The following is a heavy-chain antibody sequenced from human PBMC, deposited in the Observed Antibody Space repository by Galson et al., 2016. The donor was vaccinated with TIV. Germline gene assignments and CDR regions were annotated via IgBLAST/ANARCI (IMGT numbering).Heavy chain of an antibody. CDR3: TKAGGYGYGSPQDYYYGMDV. D-gene: IGHD5-18*01. CDR1: GFTFDEYG. Sequence: SLRLSCAASGFTFDEYGMHWVRQGLGKGLEWVSGISSNSVYLGYADSVKGRFTISRDNAKNSLYLQMNSLRAEDTALYYCTKAGGYGYGSPQDYYYGMDVWGQGTTVTVSS. J-gene: IGHJ6*02. V-gene: IGHV3-9*01. CDR2: ISSNSVYL.